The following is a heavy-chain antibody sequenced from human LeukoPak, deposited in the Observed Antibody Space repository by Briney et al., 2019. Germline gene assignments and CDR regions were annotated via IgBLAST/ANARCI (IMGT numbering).Heavy chain of an antibody. Sequence: PGGSLRLSCAASGFTFSSYSMNWVRQAPGKGLEWDSSISSSSSYIYYADSVKGRFTISRDNAKNSLYLQMNSLRAEDTAVYYCAREIHSGWAYYFDYWGQGTLVTVSS. D-gene: IGHD6-19*01. CDR3: AREIHSGWAYYFDY. V-gene: IGHV3-21*01. CDR1: GFTFSSYS. J-gene: IGHJ4*02. CDR2: ISSSSSYI.